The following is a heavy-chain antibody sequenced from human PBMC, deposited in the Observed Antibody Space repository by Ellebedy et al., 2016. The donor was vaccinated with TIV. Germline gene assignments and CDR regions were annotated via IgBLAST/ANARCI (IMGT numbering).Heavy chain of an antibody. CDR1: GFTFSSYS. CDR2: ISSSSSTI. Sequence: GGSLRLSCAASGFTFSSYSMNWVRQAPGKGLEWVSYISSSSSTIYYADSVKGRFTISRDNAKNSLYLQMNSLRDEDTAVYYCAREIRERDYYYYGMDVWGQGTTVTVSS. V-gene: IGHV3-48*02. J-gene: IGHJ6*02. CDR3: AREIRERDYYYYGMDV. D-gene: IGHD1-26*01.